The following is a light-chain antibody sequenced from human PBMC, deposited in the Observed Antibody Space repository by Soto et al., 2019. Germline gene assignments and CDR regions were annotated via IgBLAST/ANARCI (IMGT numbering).Light chain of an antibody. CDR1: QSISSW. Sequence: DIQMTQSPSTLSASVGDRDTITCRASQSISSWLAWYQQKPGKAPKLLIYKASSLESGVPLRFSGSGSGTEFTLTISSLQPDDFATYYCQQYNSYSPMYTFGQGTKLEIK. CDR2: KAS. V-gene: IGKV1-5*03. CDR3: QQYNSYSPMYT. J-gene: IGKJ2*01.